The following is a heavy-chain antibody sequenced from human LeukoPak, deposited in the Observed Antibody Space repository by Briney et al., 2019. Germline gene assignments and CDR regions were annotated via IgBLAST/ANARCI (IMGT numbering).Heavy chain of an antibody. V-gene: IGHV1-18*01. CDR3: AREEYYGSGSYPHFDY. J-gene: IGHJ4*02. Sequence: ASVKVSCKASGYNFISYAISWVRQAPGQGLEWMGWINTYNGNTNYAQNYQGRVTMTTDTSTSTAYMELRSLRSGHTAGDYCAREEYYGSGSYPHFDYWGQGTLVTVSS. D-gene: IGHD3-10*01. CDR1: GYNFISYA. CDR2: INTYNGNT.